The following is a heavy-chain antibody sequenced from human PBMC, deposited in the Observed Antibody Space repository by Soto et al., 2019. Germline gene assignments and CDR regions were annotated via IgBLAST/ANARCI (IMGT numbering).Heavy chain of an antibody. CDR2: IYYSGTT. V-gene: IGHV4-31*02. J-gene: IGHJ4*02. CDR3: ARGRGYSYGPYHFDY. D-gene: IGHD5-18*01. CDR1: GGSISSEGYY. Sequence: SKTRSRTGTVSGGSISSEGYYWSWFRQLPGKVLEWIGDIYYSGTTYHNPSLRSRLTISGDASKNQFSLKLSSVTAADTALYYCARGRGYSYGPYHFDYWGQGTLVTVSS.